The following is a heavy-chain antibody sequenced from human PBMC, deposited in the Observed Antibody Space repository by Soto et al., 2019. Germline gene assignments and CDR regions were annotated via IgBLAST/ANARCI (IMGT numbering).Heavy chain of an antibody. D-gene: IGHD6-19*01. Sequence: QVQLVESGGGVVQPGRSLRLSCAASGFTFSNYAMQWVRQAPGKGLEWVAVISSAGNQKYYIDSVKGRFTISRDNSKNTVDLQMNRLRPEDTAVYYCAKDAGGAGTFDYWGQGTLVTASS. CDR2: ISSAGNQK. CDR1: GFTFSNYA. J-gene: IGHJ4*02. V-gene: IGHV3-30*18. CDR3: AKDAGGAGTFDY.